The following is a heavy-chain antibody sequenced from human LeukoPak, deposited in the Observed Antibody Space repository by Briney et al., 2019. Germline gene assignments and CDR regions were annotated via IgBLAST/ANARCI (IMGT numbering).Heavy chain of an antibody. D-gene: IGHD2-15*01. Sequence: SETLSLTCTVSGGSISSYYWSWIRQPPGKGLEWIGYIYYSGSTNYNPSLKSRVTISVDTTKNQFSLKLSSVTAADTAVYYCASYCSGGSCSEYFQHWGQGTLVTVSS. CDR2: IYYSGST. CDR1: GGSISSYY. J-gene: IGHJ1*01. CDR3: ASYCSGGSCSEYFQH. V-gene: IGHV4-59*01.